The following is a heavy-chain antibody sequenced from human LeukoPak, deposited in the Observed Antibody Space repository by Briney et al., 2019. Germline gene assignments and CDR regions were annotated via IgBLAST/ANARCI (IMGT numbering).Heavy chain of an antibody. Sequence: GSLILSCAASGFTVSNNYMSWVRQAPGKGLEWVSVIYSGGSTHYADSVKGRFIISRDNSKNTVYLQMNSLRAEDTAVYYCAKGLNGYGSGSYSHLDAFDMWGQGTMVTVSS. V-gene: IGHV3-53*01. CDR2: IYSGGST. D-gene: IGHD3-10*01. CDR1: GFTVSNNY. CDR3: AKGLNGYGSGSYSHLDAFDM. J-gene: IGHJ3*02.